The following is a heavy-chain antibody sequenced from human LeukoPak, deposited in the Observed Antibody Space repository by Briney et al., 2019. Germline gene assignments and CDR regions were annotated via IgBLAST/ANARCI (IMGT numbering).Heavy chain of an antibody. CDR2: IYYSGST. Sequence: SETLSLTCTVSGGSISSYYWSRIRQPPGKGLEWIGYIYYSGSTNYNPSLKSRVTISVDTSKNQFSLKLSSVTAADTAVYYCARVGWFGDVLRYYYYYYMDVWGKGTTVTVSS. CDR3: ARVGWFGDVLRYYYYYYMDV. V-gene: IGHV4-59*01. D-gene: IGHD3-10*01. J-gene: IGHJ6*03. CDR1: GGSISSYY.